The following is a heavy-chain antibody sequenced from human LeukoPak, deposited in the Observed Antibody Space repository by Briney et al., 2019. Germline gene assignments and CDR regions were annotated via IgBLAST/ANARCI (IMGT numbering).Heavy chain of an antibody. CDR2: ISAYNGNT. CDR3: ARSPPYYYDSSGYYLQIYYYYGMDV. J-gene: IGHJ6*02. Sequence: ASVKVSCKAPGYTLTSYGISWVRQAPGQGLEWMGWISAYNGNTNYAQKLQGRVTMTTDTSTSTAYMELRSLRSDDTAVYYCARSPPYYYDSSGYYLQIYYYYGMDVWGQGTTVTVSS. CDR1: GYTLTSYG. D-gene: IGHD3-22*01. V-gene: IGHV1-18*01.